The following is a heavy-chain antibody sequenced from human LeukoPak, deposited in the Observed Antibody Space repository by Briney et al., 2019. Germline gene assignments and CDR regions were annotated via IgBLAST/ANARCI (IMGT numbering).Heavy chain of an antibody. CDR1: GYSFTGYY. CDR3: ARGRGYFDY. CDR2: INPNSGDT. V-gene: IGHV1-2*02. J-gene: IGHJ4*02. D-gene: IGHD3-10*01. Sequence: ASVKVSCKASGYSFTGYYMHWVRQAPGQGLEWMGWINPNSGDTNYAQKFQGRVTMTRDMSTSTVYMELSSLRSEDTAVYYCARGRGYFDYWGQGTLVTVSS.